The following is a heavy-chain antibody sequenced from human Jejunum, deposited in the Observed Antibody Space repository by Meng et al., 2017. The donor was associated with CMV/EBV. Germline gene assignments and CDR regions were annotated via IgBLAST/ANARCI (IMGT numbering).Heavy chain of an antibody. J-gene: IGHJ5*02. V-gene: IGHV4-39*07. CDR2: IHYSGNT. CDR3: ARVPYTYGYGWLDP. D-gene: IGHD5-18*01. Sequence: ASISSSSYYWGWIRQPPGKGLEWIGNIHYSGNTYYNPSLKSRVTISVDTSKNQFSLSLSSVTAADTAVYYCARVPYTYGYGWLDPWGQGTLVTVSS. CDR1: ASISSSSYY.